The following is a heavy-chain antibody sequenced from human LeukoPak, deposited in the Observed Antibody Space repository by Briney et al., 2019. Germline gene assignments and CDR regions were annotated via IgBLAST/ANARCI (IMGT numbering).Heavy chain of an antibody. CDR3: AKGLSGVIIRGNWFDP. D-gene: IGHD3-3*01. CDR2: ISWNSGSV. CDR1: GFTFDDYA. V-gene: IGHV3-9*01. Sequence: PGGSLRLSCAASGFTFDDYAMHWVRQAPGKGLEWVSGISWNSGSVGYVDSVKGRFTISRDNAKKFLYLQMNSLRTEDTALYYCAKGLSGVIIRGNWFDPWGQGTLVTVSS. J-gene: IGHJ5*02.